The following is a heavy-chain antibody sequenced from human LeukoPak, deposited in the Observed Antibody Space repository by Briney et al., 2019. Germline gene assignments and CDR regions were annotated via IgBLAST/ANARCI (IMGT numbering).Heavy chain of an antibody. CDR1: GFTFSSYE. CDR2: ISSSGSTI. Sequence: PGGSLRLSCAASGFTFSSYEMNWVRQAPGKGLEWVSYISSSGSTIYYADSVKGRFTISRDNAKNSLYLQMNSLRAEDTAVYYCALVYSYGQIDYWGQGTLVTVSS. V-gene: IGHV3-48*03. CDR3: ALVYSYGQIDY. D-gene: IGHD5-18*01. J-gene: IGHJ4*02.